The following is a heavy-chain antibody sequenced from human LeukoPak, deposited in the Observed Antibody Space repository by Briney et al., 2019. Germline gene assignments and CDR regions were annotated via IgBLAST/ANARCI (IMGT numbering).Heavy chain of an antibody. CDR2: IYYSGST. J-gene: IGHJ4*02. Sequence: PSETLSLICTVSGGSISSYYWSWIRQPPGKGLEWIGYIYYSGSTNYNPSLKSRVTISVDTSKNQFSLKLSSVTAADTAVYYCARDFSDGYNDRSFDYWGQGTLVTVSS. CDR3: ARDFSDGYNDRSFDY. V-gene: IGHV4-59*01. CDR1: GGSISSYY. D-gene: IGHD5-24*01.